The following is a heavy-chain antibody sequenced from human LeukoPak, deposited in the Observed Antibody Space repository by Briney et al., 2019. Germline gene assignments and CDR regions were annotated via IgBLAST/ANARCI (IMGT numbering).Heavy chain of an antibody. J-gene: IGHJ4*02. Sequence: GGSLRLSCAASGFTFSSYAMHWVRQAPGKGLEWVAVISYDGSNKYYADSVRGRFTISRDNSKNTLYLQMNSLRAEDTAVYYCARDTPMGYFDYWGQGTLVTVSS. CDR3: ARDTPMGYFDY. CDR2: ISYDGSNK. V-gene: IGHV3-30*14. D-gene: IGHD2-15*01. CDR1: GFTFSSYA.